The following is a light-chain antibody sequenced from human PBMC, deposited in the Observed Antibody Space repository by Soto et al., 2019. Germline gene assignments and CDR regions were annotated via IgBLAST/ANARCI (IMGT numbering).Light chain of an antibody. V-gene: IGLV2-14*01. Sequence: QSALTQPASVSGSPGQSITISCTGTSSDVGGYNYVSWYQQHPGKAPKLMIYEVSNRPSGVSNRFSGSKSGNTASLTISGLQAEDEADYYCVTWDSSLSAGVFGGGTKLTVL. CDR2: EVS. CDR3: VTWDSSLSAGV. CDR1: SSDVGGYNY. J-gene: IGLJ2*01.